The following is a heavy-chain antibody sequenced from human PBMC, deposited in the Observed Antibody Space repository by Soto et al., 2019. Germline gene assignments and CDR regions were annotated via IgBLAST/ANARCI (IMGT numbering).Heavy chain of an antibody. V-gene: IGHV3-21*01. CDR2: ISSSASHI. Sequence: EVQLVESGGGLVKPGGSLRLSCAASGFSFSSYSMNWVRQAPGKGLAWVSSISSSASHINYADSVKGRFTISRDNAKKSLYLPMNSLRAEDTAVYYCARGYTGYCSGGTCYWFDPWGQGTPVTVSS. CDR1: GFSFSSYS. D-gene: IGHD2-15*01. J-gene: IGHJ5*02. CDR3: ARGYTGYCSGGTCYWFDP.